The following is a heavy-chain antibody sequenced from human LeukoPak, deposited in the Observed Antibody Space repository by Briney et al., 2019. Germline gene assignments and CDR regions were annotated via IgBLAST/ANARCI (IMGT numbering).Heavy chain of an antibody. Sequence: ASVKVSFKASGYTFTSYAMNWVRQAPGQGLEWMGWINTNTGNPTYAQGFTGRFVFSLDTPVSTAYLQISSLKAEDTAVYYCARVPTMVRGALYYYYYYMDVWGKGTTVTISS. D-gene: IGHD3-10*01. J-gene: IGHJ6*03. V-gene: IGHV7-4-1*02. CDR3: ARVPTMVRGALYYYYYYMDV. CDR1: GYTFTSYA. CDR2: INTNTGNP.